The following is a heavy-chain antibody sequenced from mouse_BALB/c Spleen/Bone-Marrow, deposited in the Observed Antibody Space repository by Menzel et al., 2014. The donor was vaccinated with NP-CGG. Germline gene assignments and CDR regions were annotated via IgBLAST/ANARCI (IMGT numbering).Heavy chain of an antibody. J-gene: IGHJ2*01. CDR2: IHPNSGNT. CDR1: GYTFTSSW. V-gene: IGHV1S130*01. CDR3: ARWGFDY. Sequence: VQLQQSGSVLVRPGASVKLSCKASGYTFTSSWMHWAKRRPGQGLEWIGEIHPNSGNTNYNEKFKGKATLTVDTSSSTAYVDLSSLTSEDSAVYYCARWGFDYWGQGTTLTVSS.